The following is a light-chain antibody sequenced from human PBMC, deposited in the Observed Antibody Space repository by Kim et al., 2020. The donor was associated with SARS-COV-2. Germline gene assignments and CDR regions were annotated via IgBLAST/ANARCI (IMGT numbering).Light chain of an antibody. Sequence: QAGLTQPPSVSKDLRQTATLTCTGNSNNVGNKGAAWLQQHQGHPPKLLSYRNNNRPSGVSERFSASRSGNTASLTITGLQPEDEADYYCSAWDSSLNAVAFGGGTQLTVL. CDR1: SNNVGNKG. J-gene: IGLJ2*01. V-gene: IGLV10-54*01. CDR3: SAWDSSLNAVA. CDR2: RNN.